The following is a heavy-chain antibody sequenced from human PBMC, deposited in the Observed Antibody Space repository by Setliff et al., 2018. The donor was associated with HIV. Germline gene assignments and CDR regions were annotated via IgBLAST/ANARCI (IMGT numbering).Heavy chain of an antibody. J-gene: IGHJ4*02. V-gene: IGHV3-23*01. Sequence: GGSLRLSCAASGYTVSNYAMSWVRQAPGKGLVWVSRINGDGTTTTYADSVKGRFTISRDNSKNTLYLQMNSLRAEDTAVYYCARAYYGYCSGGSCYSGPPDYWGQGTLVTVSS. CDR3: ARAYYGYCSGGSCYSGPPDY. CDR1: GYTVSNYA. D-gene: IGHD2-15*01. CDR2: INGDGTTT.